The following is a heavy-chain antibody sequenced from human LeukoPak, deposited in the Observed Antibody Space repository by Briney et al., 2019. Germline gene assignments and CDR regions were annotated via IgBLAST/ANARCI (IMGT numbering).Heavy chain of an antibody. CDR3: ARAAWNGGGGFDP. D-gene: IGHD3-16*01. V-gene: IGHV4-34*01. J-gene: IGHJ5*02. CDR1: DGSFSGYY. CDR2: VNHGGDT. Sequence: SETLSLNCAVYDGSFSGYYWSWIRQSPEKGLEWIGKVNHGGDTNSNPSLSSRVTISLDTSKNHFSLKLRSVTAADTAIYNCARAAWNGGGGFDPWGRGTVVSVSS.